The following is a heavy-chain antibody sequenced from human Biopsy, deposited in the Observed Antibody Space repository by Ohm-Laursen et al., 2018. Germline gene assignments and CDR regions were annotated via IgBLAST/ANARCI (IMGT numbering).Heavy chain of an antibody. V-gene: IGHV3-11*01. D-gene: IGHD3-16*01. CDR1: GFTFSDYY. Sequence: SLRLSCTASGFTFSDYYMSWIRQAPGRGLEWVSHISGIGDTTYYADSVKGRFTISRDNSKNSLCLQMNSLRAEDTAVYYCARDLTWGSYFDSWGQGSLVTVSS. CDR2: ISGIGDTT. CDR3: ARDLTWGSYFDS. J-gene: IGHJ4*02.